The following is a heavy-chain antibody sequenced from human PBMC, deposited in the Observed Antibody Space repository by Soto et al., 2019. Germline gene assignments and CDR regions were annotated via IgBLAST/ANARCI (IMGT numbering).Heavy chain of an antibody. CDR1: GFTFSSYG. V-gene: IGHV3-33*01. CDR3: ARDIERFLEWPPSLALDY. D-gene: IGHD3-3*01. J-gene: IGHJ4*02. CDR2: IWYDGSNK. Sequence: GGSLRLSCAASGFTFSSYGMHWVRQAPGKGLEWVAVIWYDGSNKYYADSVKGRFTISRDNSKNTLYLQMNSLRAEDTAVYYCARDIERFLEWPPSLALDYWGQGTLVTVSS.